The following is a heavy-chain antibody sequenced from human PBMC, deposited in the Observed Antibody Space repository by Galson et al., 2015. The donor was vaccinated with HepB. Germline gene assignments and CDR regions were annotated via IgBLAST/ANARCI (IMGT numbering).Heavy chain of an antibody. V-gene: IGHV4-39*07. D-gene: IGHD2-2*01. CDR3: ARDPVVCSSTSCSWYYFDY. Sequence: SETLSLTCTVSGGSISSSSYYWGWIRQPPGKGLEWIGSIYYSGSTYYNPSLKSRVTISVDTSKNQFSLKLSSVTAADTAVYYCARDPVVCSSTSCSWYYFDYWGQGTLVTVSS. J-gene: IGHJ4*02. CDR2: IYYSGST. CDR1: GGSISSSSYY.